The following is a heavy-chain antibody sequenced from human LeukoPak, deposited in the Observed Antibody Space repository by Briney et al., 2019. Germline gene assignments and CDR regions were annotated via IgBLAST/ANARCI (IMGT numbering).Heavy chain of an antibody. CDR2: IKQDGSEK. Sequence: GGSLRLSCAASGFTFSSYWMSWVRQAPGKGLEWVANIKQDGSEKYYVDSVKGRFTISRDNAKNSLYLQMNSLRAEDTAVYYCARQARNLPYYYYMDVWGKGTTVTVSS. J-gene: IGHJ6*03. CDR3: ARQARNLPYYYYMDV. CDR1: GFTFSSYW. V-gene: IGHV3-7*01.